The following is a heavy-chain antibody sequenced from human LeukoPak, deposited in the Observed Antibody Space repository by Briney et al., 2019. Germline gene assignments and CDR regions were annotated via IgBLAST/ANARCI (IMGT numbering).Heavy chain of an antibody. CDR2: IRYDGSNK. CDR3: AKDPIPGPAALFDY. Sequence: GGSLRLSCAASGFTFSSYGMHWVRQAPGKGLEWVAFIRYDGSNKYYADSVKGRFTISRDNSKNTLYLQMSSLRAEDTAVYYCAKDPIPGPAALFDYWGQGTLVTVSS. D-gene: IGHD2-15*01. CDR1: GFTFSSYG. V-gene: IGHV3-30*02. J-gene: IGHJ4*02.